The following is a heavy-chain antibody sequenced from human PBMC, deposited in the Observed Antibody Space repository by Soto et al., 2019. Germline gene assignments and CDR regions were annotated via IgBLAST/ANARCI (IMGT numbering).Heavy chain of an antibody. Sequence: GSLRLSCAASGFTFSSYAMSWVRQAPGKGLEWVSAISGSGGSTYYADSVKGRFTISRDNSKNTLYLQMNSLRAEDTAVYYCARRVGYCSGGSCYERATASYYYYGMDVWGQGTTVTVSS. V-gene: IGHV3-23*01. CDR3: ARRVGYCSGGSCYERATASYYYYGMDV. J-gene: IGHJ6*02. D-gene: IGHD2-15*01. CDR2: ISGSGGST. CDR1: GFTFSSYA.